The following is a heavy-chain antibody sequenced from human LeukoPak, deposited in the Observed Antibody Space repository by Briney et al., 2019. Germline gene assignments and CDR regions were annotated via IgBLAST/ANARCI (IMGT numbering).Heavy chain of an antibody. CDR1: GGSISSYY. CDR3: ARDLLEFPGIAAAGPAGRFDP. Sequence: SETLSLTCTVSGGSISSYYWSWIRQPPGKGLEWIGYIYYSGSTNYNPSLKSRVTMSVDTSKNQFSLKLSSVTAADTAVYYCARDLLEFPGIAAAGPAGRFDPWGQGTLVTVSS. CDR2: IYYSGST. D-gene: IGHD6-13*01. V-gene: IGHV4-59*12. J-gene: IGHJ5*02.